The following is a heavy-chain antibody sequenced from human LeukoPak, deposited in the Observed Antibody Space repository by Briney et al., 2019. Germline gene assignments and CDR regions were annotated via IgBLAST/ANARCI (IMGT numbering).Heavy chain of an antibody. D-gene: IGHD1-26*01. CDR3: AKPFRGLRIDYFDS. CDR2: ISASGGTT. Sequence: GGSLRLSCAASGFTFSNYAMRWVRQFPGKGLEWVSAISASGGTTTYVDSVKGRFTISRDTSKNTLYLEMNSLRAEDTAVYYCAKPFRGLRIDYFDSWGQGTLVTVSS. J-gene: IGHJ4*02. V-gene: IGHV3-23*01. CDR1: GFTFSNYA.